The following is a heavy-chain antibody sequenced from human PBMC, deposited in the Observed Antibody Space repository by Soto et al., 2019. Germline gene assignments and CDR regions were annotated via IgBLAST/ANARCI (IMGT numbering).Heavy chain of an antibody. J-gene: IGHJ4*02. D-gene: IGHD3-16*01. CDR3: ARDYDGFDY. V-gene: IGHV4-4*02. CDR2: ISHSGTV. CDR1: SVSITSSNW. Sequence: QVRLQESGPGLVKPSETMSLTCDVSSVSITSSNWWTWVRQPPGKGLEWIGKISHSGTVNYNATLRSRVIISVDKPKNQLSLKLMSVTAADTAVYYCARDYDGFDYWGQGILVTVSS.